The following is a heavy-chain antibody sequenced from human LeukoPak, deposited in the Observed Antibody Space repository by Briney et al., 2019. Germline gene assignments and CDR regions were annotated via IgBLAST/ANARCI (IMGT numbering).Heavy chain of an antibody. Sequence: GVSLQISCQGSGYRFTSYWIGWVRPMPGKGLEWMGIIYPGDSDTIYSPSFQGQVTISADKSTSTANLQWSSLKASDTAMYYCARSGGNYSSIWGQGTMVTVSS. CDR2: IYPGDSDT. CDR1: GYRFTSYW. J-gene: IGHJ3*02. CDR3: ARSGGNYSSI. V-gene: IGHV5-51*01. D-gene: IGHD1-26*01.